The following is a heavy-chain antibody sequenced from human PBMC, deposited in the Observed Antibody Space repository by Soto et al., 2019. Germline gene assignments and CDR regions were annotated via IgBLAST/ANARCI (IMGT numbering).Heavy chain of an antibody. V-gene: IGHV3-30-3*01. D-gene: IGHD1-26*01. Sequence: GGSLRLSCAASGFTFSSYAMHWVRQAPGKGLEWVAVISYDGSNKYYADSVKGRFTISRDNSKNTLYLQMNSLRAEDTAVYYCARDWRGSHDAFDIWGQGTMVTVSS. CDR2: ISYDGSNK. CDR3: ARDWRGSHDAFDI. J-gene: IGHJ3*02. CDR1: GFTFSSYA.